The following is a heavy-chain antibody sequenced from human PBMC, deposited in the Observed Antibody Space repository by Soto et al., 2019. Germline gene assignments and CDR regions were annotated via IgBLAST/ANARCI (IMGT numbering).Heavy chain of an antibody. J-gene: IGHJ6*03. CDR2: IYYSGST. V-gene: IGHV4-39*01. CDR3: ARRIVGQTSATAKYYYYYYMDV. Sequence: QLQLQESGPGLVKPSETLSLTCTVSGGSSSSSSYYWGWIRQPPGKGLEWIGSIYYSGSTYYNPSRKRRVTISVDTSKNQFSLKLSSVTGADTAVYYCARRIVGQTSATAKYYYYYYMDVWGKGTTVTVSS. D-gene: IGHD1-26*01. CDR1: GGSSSSSSYY.